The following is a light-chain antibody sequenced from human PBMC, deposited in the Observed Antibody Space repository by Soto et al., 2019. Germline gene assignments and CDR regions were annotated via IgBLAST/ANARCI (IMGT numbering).Light chain of an antibody. Sequence: QSVLTQPPSVSGAPGQRVTIFCAGSSSNVGADYHVHWYQQLPGIAPRLLIYGNTNRPSGVPGRFSGSKSGTSASLAISGLRSEDEADYYCAAWDDSLSGAVFGGGTQLTVL. CDR2: GNT. CDR3: AAWDDSLSGAV. CDR1: SSNVGADYH. J-gene: IGLJ7*01. V-gene: IGLV1-40*01.